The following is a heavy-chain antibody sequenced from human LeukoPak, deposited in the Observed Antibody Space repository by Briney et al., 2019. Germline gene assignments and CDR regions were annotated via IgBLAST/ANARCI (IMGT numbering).Heavy chain of an antibody. Sequence: GGSLRLSCAASGFTFSSYGMHWVRQAPGKGLEWVAVIWYDGGNKYYADSVKGRFTISRDNSKNTLYLQMNSLRAEDTAVYYCARVYGDDAFDIWGQGTMVTVSS. J-gene: IGHJ3*02. CDR3: ARVYGDDAFDI. D-gene: IGHD4-17*01. CDR1: GFTFSSYG. CDR2: IWYDGGNK. V-gene: IGHV3-33*08.